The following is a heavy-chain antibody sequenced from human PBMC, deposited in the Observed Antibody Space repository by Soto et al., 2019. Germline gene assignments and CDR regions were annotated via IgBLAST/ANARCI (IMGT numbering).Heavy chain of an antibody. CDR3: ASQHGSGKLGY. CDR2: INHSGST. CDR1: GGSFSGYY. J-gene: IGHJ4*02. V-gene: IGHV4-34*01. Sequence: SETLSLTCAVYGGSFSGYYWSWIRQPPGKGLEWIGEINHSGSTNYNPSLKSRVTISVDTSKNQFSLKLSSVTAADTAVYYCASQHGSGKLGYWGQGTLVTVSS. D-gene: IGHD3-10*01.